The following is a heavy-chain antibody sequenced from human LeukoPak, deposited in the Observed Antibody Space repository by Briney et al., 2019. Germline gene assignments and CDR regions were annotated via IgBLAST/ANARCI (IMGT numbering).Heavy chain of an antibody. Sequence: KSSETLSLTCTVSGGSISSYYWSWIRQPAGKGLEWIGRIYTSWSTNYNPSLKSRVTISVDTSKNQFSLKLSSVPAADTAVYYCAGDVPSMNWFDPWGQGTLVTVSS. J-gene: IGHJ5*02. CDR2: IYTSWST. CDR3: AGDVPSMNWFDP. D-gene: IGHD2/OR15-2a*01. V-gene: IGHV4-4*07. CDR1: GGSISSYY.